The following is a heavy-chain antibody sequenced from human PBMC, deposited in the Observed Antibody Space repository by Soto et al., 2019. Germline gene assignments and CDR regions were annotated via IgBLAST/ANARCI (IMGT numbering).Heavy chain of an antibody. D-gene: IGHD4-17*01. J-gene: IGHJ3*02. V-gene: IGHV4-30-4*01. CDR3: ASEPEDYGGNSGAFDI. CDR2: IYYSGST. Sequence: QVQLQESGPGLVKPSQTLSLTCTVSGGSISSGDYYWSWIRQPPGKGLEWIGYIYYSGSTYYNPSLKSRVTISXDTXKXPFSLKLSSVTAADTAVYYCASEPEDYGGNSGAFDIWGQGTMVTVSS. CDR1: GGSISSGDYY.